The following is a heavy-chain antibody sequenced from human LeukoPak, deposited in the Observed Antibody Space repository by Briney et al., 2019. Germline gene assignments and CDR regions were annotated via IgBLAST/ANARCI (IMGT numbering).Heavy chain of an antibody. CDR2: ITDSGDNT. V-gene: IGHV3-23*01. D-gene: IGHD1-26*01. J-gene: IGHJ4*02. CDR1: GFTFSSFA. CDR3: AKAAGGTYYRVFDS. Sequence: SGGSLRLSCAASGFTFSSFAMSWVRQAPGKGLEWVSGITDSGDNTYYADSVKGRFTISRDNSNNMVYLQMNSLRVEDMAKYYCAKAAGGTYYRVFDSWGQGNLVTVSS.